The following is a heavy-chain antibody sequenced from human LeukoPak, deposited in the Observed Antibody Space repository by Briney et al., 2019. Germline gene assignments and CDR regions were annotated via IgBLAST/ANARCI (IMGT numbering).Heavy chain of an antibody. J-gene: IGHJ6*03. D-gene: IGHD3-22*01. CDR3: ARLKFYDSTGYSPGHYMDV. CDR2: FYPGVGT. V-gene: IGHV4-4*07. Sequence: SETLSLTCTVSGGPMFSYYWSWIRQTAGKGLEWIGRFYPGVGTDYNPSLKSRVTMSVDTSKNQFALKLSAVTAADTALYYCARLKFYDSTGYSPGHYMDVWGKGTTVTVSS. CDR1: GGPMFSYY.